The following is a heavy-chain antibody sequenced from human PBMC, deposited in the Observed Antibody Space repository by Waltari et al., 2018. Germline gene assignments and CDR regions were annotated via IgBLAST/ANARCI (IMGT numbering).Heavy chain of an antibody. CDR2: ISGYNGNT. V-gene: IGHV1-18*01. J-gene: IGHJ4*02. CDR1: GYTFTTYG. CDR3: ARDLSLAPISMMVEPQPFDY. D-gene: IGHD3-22*01. Sequence: QVQLVQAGAEVKKPGASVKVSCEASGYTFTTYGISCVRQAPGDGLEWMGWISGYNGNTNYVQKFQGRVTMTTDTSTNTAYMELRSLRSDDTAVYYCARDLSLAPISMMVEPQPFDYWGQGTLVTVSS.